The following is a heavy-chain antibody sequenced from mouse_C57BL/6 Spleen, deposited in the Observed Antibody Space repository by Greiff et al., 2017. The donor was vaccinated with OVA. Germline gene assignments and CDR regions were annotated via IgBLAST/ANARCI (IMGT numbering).Heavy chain of an antibody. D-gene: IGHD2-1*01. V-gene: IGHV1-15*01. CDR1: GYTFTDYE. CDR2: IDPETGGT. Sequence: QVQLKQSGAELVRPGASVTLSCKASGYTFTDYEMHWVKQTPVHGLEWIGAIDPETGGTAYNQKFKGKAILTADKSSSTAYMELRSLTSEDSAVYYCTRGVTGGYFDVWGTGTTVTVSS. J-gene: IGHJ1*03. CDR3: TRGVTGGYFDV.